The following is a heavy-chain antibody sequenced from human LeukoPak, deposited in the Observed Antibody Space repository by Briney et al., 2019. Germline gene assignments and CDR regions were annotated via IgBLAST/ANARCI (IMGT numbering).Heavy chain of an antibody. CDR1: GGSISSYY. CDR3: ARHPELYFFDY. J-gene: IGHJ4*02. CDR2: ISYTGST. Sequence: SETLSLTCTVSGGSISSYYWTWIRQPPGKGLEWIGYISYTGSTNCNPSLKSRVTISVDTSKNQFSLKLSSVTAADTAVYHCARHPELYFFDYWGQGTLVTVSS. V-gene: IGHV4-59*08. D-gene: IGHD3-10*01.